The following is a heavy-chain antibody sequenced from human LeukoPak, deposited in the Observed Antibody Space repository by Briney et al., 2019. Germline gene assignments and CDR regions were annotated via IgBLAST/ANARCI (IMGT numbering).Heavy chain of an antibody. V-gene: IGHV1-24*01. D-gene: IGHD3-22*01. J-gene: IGHJ4*02. CDR1: GYTLTELS. CDR2: YDHEDGET. CDR3: ATQLSSGWPLRHLPFDY. Sequence: SSVKASSKVSGYTLTELSMHWVRQPPGNGDEWRGGYDHEDGETIYAQKFQGRVTMTEDTSTDTAYMELSSLRSEDTAVYYCATQLSSGWPLRHLPFDYWGQGTLVTVSS.